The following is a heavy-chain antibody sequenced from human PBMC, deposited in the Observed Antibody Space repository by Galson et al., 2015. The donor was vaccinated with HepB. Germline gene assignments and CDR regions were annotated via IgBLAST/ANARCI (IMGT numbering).Heavy chain of an antibody. CDR1: GYTFSTYS. CDR2: ISPYNRDT. J-gene: IGHJ5*02. CDR3: ARGALVVVVGATQNNWFDP. D-gene: IGHD2-15*01. Sequence: SVKVSCKASGYTFSTYSITWVRQAPGQGLEWMGWISPYNRDTKYARKLQGRVTMTTDTFTTTAYMELRSLRSDDTAVYFCARGALVVVVGATQNNWFDPWGQGTLVTVSS. V-gene: IGHV1-18*01.